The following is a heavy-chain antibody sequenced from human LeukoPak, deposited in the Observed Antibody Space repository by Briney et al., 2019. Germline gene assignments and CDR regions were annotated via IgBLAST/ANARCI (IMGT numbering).Heavy chain of an antibody. CDR1: GFTFSNYG. Sequence: GGSLRLSCAASGFTFSNYGMHWVRQAPGKGLEWVAVISYDGRNKHYPDSVKGRFTISRDISTDTLWLQMDSLRTEDTAVYYCAKGPLRGTAAAIDYWGQGTLVTVSS. V-gene: IGHV3-30*18. CDR3: AKGPLRGTAAAIDY. J-gene: IGHJ4*02. D-gene: IGHD2-2*01. CDR2: ISYDGRNK.